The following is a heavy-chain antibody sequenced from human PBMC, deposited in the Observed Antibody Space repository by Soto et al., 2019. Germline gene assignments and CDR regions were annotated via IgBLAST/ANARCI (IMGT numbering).Heavy chain of an antibody. CDR3: ARLNGAAAPDY. CDR1: GGSISSYY. D-gene: IGHD6-13*01. J-gene: IGHJ4*02. Sequence: SETLSLTCTVSGGSISSYYWSWIRQPPGKGLEWIGYIYYSGSTNYNPSLKSRATISVDTSTNQFSLKLSSVTAADTAVYYCARLNGAAAPDYWGQGTLVTVSS. CDR2: IYYSGST. V-gene: IGHV4-59*08.